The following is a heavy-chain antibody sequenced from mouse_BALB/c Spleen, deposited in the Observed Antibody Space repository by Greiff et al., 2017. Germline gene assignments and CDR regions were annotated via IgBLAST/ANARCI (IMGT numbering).Heavy chain of an antibody. J-gene: IGHJ2*01. CDR3: ARSRYDGYYFDY. D-gene: IGHD2-14*01. CDR1: SYSFTSYY. V-gene: IGHV1-66*01. CDR2: IFPGSGNT. Sequence: QVQLQQSGPELVKPGASVKISCKASSYSFTSYYIHWVKQRPGQGLEWIGWIFPGSGNTKYNEKFKGKATLTADTSSSTAYMQLSSLTSEDSAVYFCARSRYDGYYFDYWGQGTTLTVSS.